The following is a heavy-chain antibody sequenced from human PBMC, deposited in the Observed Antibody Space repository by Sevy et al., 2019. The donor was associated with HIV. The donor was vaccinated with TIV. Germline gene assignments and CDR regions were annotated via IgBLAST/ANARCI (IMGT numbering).Heavy chain of an antibody. CDR3: ARGGYYYDDAAYYALDS. J-gene: IGHJ4*02. CDR1: GFTFSNYA. CDR2: IWSDGAYK. V-gene: IGHV3-33*01. Sequence: GGSLRLSCAATGFTFSNYAMHWVRQAPGKGMEWVAIIWSDGAYKYHEDSVKGGFTISRDNSKNTLYLQMNNVRVEDTAVYYCARGGYYYDDAAYYALDSWGQGTLVTVSS. D-gene: IGHD3-22*01.